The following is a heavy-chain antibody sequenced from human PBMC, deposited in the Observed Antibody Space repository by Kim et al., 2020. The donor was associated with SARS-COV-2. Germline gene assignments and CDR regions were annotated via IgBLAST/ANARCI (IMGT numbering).Heavy chain of an antibody. Sequence: GGSLRLSCVVSGFTFSNYWMSWVRQAPGKGLEWVANIKQDGSEKYYVDSVKGRLTISRDNAKNSLYLQMNSLRAEDTAVYYCARDRYCSTSNCWGGVIWGQGTLVTVSS. CDR2: IKQDGSEK. V-gene: IGHV3-7*01. CDR1: GFTFSNYW. D-gene: IGHD2-2*01. CDR3: ARDRYCSTSNCWGGVI. J-gene: IGHJ3*02.